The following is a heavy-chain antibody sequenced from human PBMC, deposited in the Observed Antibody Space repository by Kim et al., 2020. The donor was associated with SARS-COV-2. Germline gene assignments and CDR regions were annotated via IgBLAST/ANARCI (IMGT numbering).Heavy chain of an antibody. CDR2: K. Sequence: KTHANPVKRRIAISRDSANNTVYLQLNSLRAEDTTVYYCAGGSDAAAFDIWGQGTMVTVSS. CDR3: AGGSDAAAFDI. V-gene: IGHV3-33*01. J-gene: IGHJ3*02. D-gene: IGHD2-21*02.